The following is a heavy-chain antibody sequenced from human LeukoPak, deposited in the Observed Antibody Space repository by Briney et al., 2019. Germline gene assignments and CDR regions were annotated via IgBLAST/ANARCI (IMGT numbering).Heavy chain of an antibody. V-gene: IGHV3-53*01. CDR2: IYSGGST. Sequence: GGSLRLSCAASGFTVSSNYMSWVRQAPGKGLEWVSVIYSGGSTYYADSVKGRFTISRDNSKNTLYLQMNSLRAEDTAVYYCARGVSYYYDSSGYYYDGRPFDPWGQGTLVTVSS. CDR3: ARGVSYYYDSSGYYYDGRPFDP. J-gene: IGHJ5*02. CDR1: GFTVSSNY. D-gene: IGHD3-22*01.